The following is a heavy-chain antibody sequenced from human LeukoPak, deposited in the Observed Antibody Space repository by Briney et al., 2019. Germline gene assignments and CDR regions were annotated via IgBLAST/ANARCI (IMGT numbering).Heavy chain of an antibody. Sequence: GGSLRLSCAASGFTFSSYAMSWVRQAPGKGLEWVSGISGSGGSTYYADPVKGRFTISRDNSKNALYLQMNSLRAEDTAVYYCAKSRDGYNSAADYWGQGTLVTVSS. CDR3: AKSRDGYNSAADY. CDR1: GFTFSSYA. J-gene: IGHJ4*02. CDR2: ISGSGGST. V-gene: IGHV3-23*01. D-gene: IGHD5-24*01.